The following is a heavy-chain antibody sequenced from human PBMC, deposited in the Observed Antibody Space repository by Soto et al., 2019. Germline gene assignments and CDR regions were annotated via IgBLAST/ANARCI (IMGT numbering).Heavy chain of an antibody. CDR2: ISSSSSYT. CDR1: GFTVSDYY. J-gene: IGHJ2*01. Sequence: QVQLVESGGGLVKPGGSLRLSCAASGFTVSDYYMSWIRQAPGKGLEWVSYISSSSSYTNYADSVKGRFTISRDNAKNSLYLQMNSLRAEDTAVYYCARDRRYSGYDSWYFDLWGRGTLVTVSS. D-gene: IGHD5-12*01. CDR3: ARDRRYSGYDSWYFDL. V-gene: IGHV3-11*05.